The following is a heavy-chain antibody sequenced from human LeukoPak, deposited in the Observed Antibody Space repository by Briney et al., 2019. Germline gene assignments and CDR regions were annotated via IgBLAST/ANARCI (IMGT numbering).Heavy chain of an antibody. CDR3: ARQGHSSGWSFDS. J-gene: IGHJ4*02. CDR1: GNRITGYR. Sequence: GESLKISCKVSGNRITGYRIAWVRQMSGKGLEWMGIIYPTDSNTKYSPSFQGHVTISVDKSVNTAYLQWSSLKASDTAMYYCARQGHSSGWSFDSWGQGTQVTVPS. D-gene: IGHD6-19*01. CDR2: IYPTDSNT. V-gene: IGHV5-51*01.